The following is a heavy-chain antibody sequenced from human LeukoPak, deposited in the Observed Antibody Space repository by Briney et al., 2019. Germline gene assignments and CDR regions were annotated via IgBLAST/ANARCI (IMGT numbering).Heavy chain of an antibody. Sequence: ASVKVSCKASGYTFTSYAMNWVRQAPGQGLEWMGGIIPIFGTANYAQKFQGRVTITADESTSTAYMELSSLRSEDTAVYYCARERGGYCSSTSCYGTYYYYGMDVWGQGTTVTVSS. J-gene: IGHJ6*02. CDR3: ARERGGYCSSTSCYGTYYYYGMDV. CDR1: GYTFTSYA. CDR2: IIPIFGTA. D-gene: IGHD2-2*01. V-gene: IGHV1-69*13.